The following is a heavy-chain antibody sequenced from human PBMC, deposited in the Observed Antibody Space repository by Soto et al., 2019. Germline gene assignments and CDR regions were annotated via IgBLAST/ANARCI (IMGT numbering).Heavy chain of an antibody. CDR2: IYPGDSDT. CDR1: GYSFTSYW. V-gene: IGHV5-51*01. Sequence: GESLKISCKGSGYSFTSYWIGWVRQMPGKGLEWMGIIYPGDSDTRYSPSFQGQVTISADKSISTAYLQWSSLKASDTAMYYCARHREVATISTYYYYMDVWGKGTTVTVSS. J-gene: IGHJ6*03. D-gene: IGHD5-12*01. CDR3: ARHREVATISTYYYYMDV.